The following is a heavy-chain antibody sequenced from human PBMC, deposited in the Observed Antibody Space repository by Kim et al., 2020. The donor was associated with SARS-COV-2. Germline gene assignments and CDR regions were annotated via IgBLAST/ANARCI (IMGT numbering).Heavy chain of an antibody. J-gene: IGHJ4*02. V-gene: IGHV1-3*01. CDR1: GYTFTSYA. Sequence: ASVKVSCKASGYTFTSYAMHWVRQAPGQRLEWMGWINAGNGNTKYSQKFQGRVTITRDTSASTAYMELSSLRSEDTAVYYCARVHALSKRVSSSGYPMDYWGQGTLVTVSS. CDR3: ARVHALSKRVSSSGYPMDY. D-gene: IGHD6-19*01. CDR2: INAGNGNT.